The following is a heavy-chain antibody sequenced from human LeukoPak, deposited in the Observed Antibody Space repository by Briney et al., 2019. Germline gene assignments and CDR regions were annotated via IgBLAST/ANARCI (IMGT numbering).Heavy chain of an antibody. J-gene: IGHJ4*02. CDR2: IKSKTDGETT. V-gene: IGHV3-15*01. CDR3: AKDAPYSSSWAFDY. Sequence: GGSLRLSCAASGFTFSNAWMSWVRQSPGKGLEWVGRIKSKTDGETTDYAAPVKDRFTISRDDSENTLYLQMNSLRAEDTAVYYCAKDAPYSSSWAFDYWGQGTLVTVSS. D-gene: IGHD6-13*01. CDR1: GFTFSNAW.